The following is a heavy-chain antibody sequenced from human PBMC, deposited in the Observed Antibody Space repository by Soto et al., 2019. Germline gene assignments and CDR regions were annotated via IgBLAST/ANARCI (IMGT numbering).Heavy chain of an antibody. CDR3: VKESLGATQYERYNYFDY. CDR1: GFTFSSYA. CDR2: ISSNGGST. Sequence: GGSLRLSCSASGFTFSSYAMHWVRQAPGKGLEYVSAISSNGGSTYYADSVKGRFTISRDNSKNTLYLQMSSLRAEDTAVYYCVKESLGATQYERYNYFDYWGQGTLVTVSS. D-gene: IGHD1-26*01. V-gene: IGHV3-64D*08. J-gene: IGHJ4*02.